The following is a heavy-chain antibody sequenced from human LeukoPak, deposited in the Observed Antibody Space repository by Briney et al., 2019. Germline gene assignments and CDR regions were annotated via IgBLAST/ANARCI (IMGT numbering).Heavy chain of an antibody. Sequence: SGTLSLTCAVSGGSISSSNWWSWVRQPPGKGLEWIGEIYHSGSTNYNPSLKSRVTISVDKSKNQFSLKLSSVTAADTAVYYCARDPEGSGYCFDYWGQGTLVTVSS. V-gene: IGHV4-4*02. CDR1: GGSISSSNW. D-gene: IGHD3-10*01. CDR2: IYHSGST. CDR3: ARDPEGSGYCFDY. J-gene: IGHJ4*02.